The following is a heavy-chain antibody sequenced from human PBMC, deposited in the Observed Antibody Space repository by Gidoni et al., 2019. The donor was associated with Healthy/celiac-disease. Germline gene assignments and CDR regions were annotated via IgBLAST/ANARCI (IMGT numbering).Heavy chain of an antibody. CDR3: ARESPLAAAGDY. Sequence: QVQLVESGGGVVQPGRSLRLSCAASGFTFSSDAMHWVRQAPGKGLEWVAVISYDGSNKYYADSVKGRFTISRDKSKNTLYLQMNSLRAEDTAVYYCARESPLAAAGDYWGQGTLVTVSS. J-gene: IGHJ4*02. CDR2: ISYDGSNK. D-gene: IGHD6-13*01. CDR1: GFTFSSDA. V-gene: IGHV3-30*01.